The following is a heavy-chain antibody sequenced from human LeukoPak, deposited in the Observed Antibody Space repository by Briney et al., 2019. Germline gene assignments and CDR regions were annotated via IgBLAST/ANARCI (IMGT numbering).Heavy chain of an antibody. J-gene: IGHJ4*02. CDR3: ARDWHYDFWSGYYGGDIV. CDR2: ISSSSSYI. Sequence: GGSLRLSCAASGFTFSSYNMNWVRQAPGKGLEWVSSISSSSSYIYYTDSVKGRFTISRDNAKNSLYLQMNSLRAEDTAVYYCARDWHYDFWSGYYGGDIVWGQGTLVSVSS. CDR1: GFTFSSYN. V-gene: IGHV3-21*01. D-gene: IGHD3-3*01.